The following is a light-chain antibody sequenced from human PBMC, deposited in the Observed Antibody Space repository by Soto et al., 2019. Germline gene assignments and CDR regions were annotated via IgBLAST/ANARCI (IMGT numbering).Light chain of an antibody. CDR3: SSYTSSSTVV. Sequence: QSALTQPASVSGSPGQSITISCTGTSSDVGGYNYVSWYQQHPGKAPKLMIYDVSNRPSGVSNRFSGSKSGNTASLTISGRKAEDGADYYCSSYTSSSTVVFGGGTKVTVL. V-gene: IGLV2-14*01. CDR2: DVS. J-gene: IGLJ2*01. CDR1: SSDVGGYNY.